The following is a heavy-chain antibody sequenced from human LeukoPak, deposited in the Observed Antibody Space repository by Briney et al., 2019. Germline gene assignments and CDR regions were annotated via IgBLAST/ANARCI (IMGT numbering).Heavy chain of an antibody. Sequence: GESLKISCKHSEYSFPNYCIGWVRQLPGKGLEWMGIIYPDDSDTRYSPSFQGQVTISADKSISTAYLQWSSLKASDTAMYYCARLRDLIGELSYMDVWGKGTTVTISS. CDR2: IYPDDSDT. CDR3: ARLRDLIGELSYMDV. D-gene: IGHD3-10*01. V-gene: IGHV5-51*01. CDR1: EYSFPNYC. J-gene: IGHJ6*03.